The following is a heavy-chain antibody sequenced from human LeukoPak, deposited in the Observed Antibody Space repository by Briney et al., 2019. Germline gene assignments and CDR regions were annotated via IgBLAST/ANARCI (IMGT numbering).Heavy chain of an antibody. CDR1: GFTFSSYG. D-gene: IGHD2-15*01. Sequence: GGSLRLSCAASGFTFSSYGMHWVRQAPGKGLEWVAVIWYDGGNKYYADSVKGRFTISRDNSKNTLFLQMNSLRAEDTAVYYYARKAGSRSLLGYMDVWGKGTTVTVSS. CDR2: IWYDGGNK. V-gene: IGHV3-33*01. J-gene: IGHJ6*03. CDR3: ARKAGSRSLLGYMDV.